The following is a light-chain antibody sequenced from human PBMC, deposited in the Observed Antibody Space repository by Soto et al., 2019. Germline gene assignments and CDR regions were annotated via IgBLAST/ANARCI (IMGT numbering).Light chain of an antibody. CDR3: HQSYSFPHS. CDR1: QSVLFTAKNKNY. V-gene: IGKV4-1*01. J-gene: IGKJ2*01. CDR2: WAS. Sequence: DVVMTQSPDSLAVSLGERATINCKSSQSVLFTAKNKNYLAWFQQKPGQPPKLLIYWASTRESGVPDRFNGSGAGTDFTLTISNLQPEDVAVYYCHQSYSFPHSFGQGTRLEMK.